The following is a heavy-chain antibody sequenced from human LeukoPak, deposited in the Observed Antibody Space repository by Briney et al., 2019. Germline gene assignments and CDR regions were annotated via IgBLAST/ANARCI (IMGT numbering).Heavy chain of an antibody. D-gene: IGHD3-22*01. CDR2: IYYSGST. Sequence: PSETLSLTCTVSGGSINSYYWSWIRQPPGKGLEWIGSIYYSGSTYYNPSLKSRVTISVDTSKNQFSLKLSSVTAADTAVYYCARHVDYYDSSGYYYGPYYFDYWGQGTLVTVSS. V-gene: IGHV4-59*05. CDR3: ARHVDYYDSSGYYYGPYYFDY. J-gene: IGHJ4*02. CDR1: GGSINSYY.